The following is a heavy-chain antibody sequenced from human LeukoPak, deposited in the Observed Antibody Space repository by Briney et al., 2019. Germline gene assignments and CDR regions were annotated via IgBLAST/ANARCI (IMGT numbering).Heavy chain of an antibody. J-gene: IGHJ3*02. V-gene: IGHV4-61*02. CDR1: GGSISSGSYY. Sequence: SQTLSLTCTVSGGSISSGSYYWSWIRQPAGKGLEWIGRIYTSGSTNYNPSLKSRVTISVDTSKNQFSLKLSSVTAADTAVYYCASGKYYYDSSGYYSWLNAFDIWGQGTMVTVSS. CDR3: ASGKYYYDSSGYYSWLNAFDI. CDR2: IYTSGST. D-gene: IGHD3-22*01.